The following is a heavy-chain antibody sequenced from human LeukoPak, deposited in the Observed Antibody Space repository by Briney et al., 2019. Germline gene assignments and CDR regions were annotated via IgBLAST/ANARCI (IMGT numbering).Heavy chain of an antibody. CDR3: ARGETRIAEACAEYFQH. CDR1: GFTFSSYW. Sequence: GGSLRLSCAASGFTFSSYWMSWVRQAPGKGLEGVANIKQDGSEKYYVDSVKGRFTISRDNAKNSLYLQMNSLRAEDTAVYYCARGETRIAEACAEYFQHWGRGTLVTVSS. D-gene: IGHD6-19*01. CDR2: IKQDGSEK. J-gene: IGHJ1*01. V-gene: IGHV3-7*01.